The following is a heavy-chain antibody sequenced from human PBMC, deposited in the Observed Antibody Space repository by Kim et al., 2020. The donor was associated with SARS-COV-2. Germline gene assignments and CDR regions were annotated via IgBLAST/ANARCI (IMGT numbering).Heavy chain of an antibody. J-gene: IGHJ5*02. V-gene: IGHV4-34*01. CDR1: GGSFSGYY. CDR2: INHSGST. CDR3: ARGLAVLWFGEPHSNWFDP. D-gene: IGHD3-10*01. Sequence: SETLSLTCAVYGGSFSGYYWSWIRQPPGKGLEWIGEINHSGSTNYNPSLKSRVTISVDTSKNQFSLKLSSVTAADTAVYYCARGLAVLWFGEPHSNWFDPWGQGTLVTVSS.